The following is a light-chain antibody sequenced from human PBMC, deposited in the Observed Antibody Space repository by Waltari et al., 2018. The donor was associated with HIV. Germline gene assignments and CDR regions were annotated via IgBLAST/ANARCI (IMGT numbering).Light chain of an antibody. CDR1: SSDVGRYHY. CDR3: SSYTVTGTLNWV. Sequence: QSALTQPASVSGSPGQSITISCTGTSSDVGRYHYVSWYQQHPGKAPNLLFYDVSNRPSGVSNRFSGSKSGNTASLTISGLQAEDEALYYCSSYTVTGTLNWVFGGGTKLTVL. CDR2: DVS. J-gene: IGLJ3*02. V-gene: IGLV2-14*03.